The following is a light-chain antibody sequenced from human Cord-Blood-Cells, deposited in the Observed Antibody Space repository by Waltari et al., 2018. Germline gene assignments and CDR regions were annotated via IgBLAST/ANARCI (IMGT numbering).Light chain of an antibody. Sequence: IQMTQSPSSLSASVGDRVTITCRASQSISTYLNWYQQKPGKAPKLLSYAASSLQSGVPSKFSGSGSGTDFTLTISSLQPEYFATYYCQQSYSTLTFGGGTKVEIK. CDR1: QSISTY. V-gene: IGKV1-39*01. CDR2: AAS. CDR3: QQSYSTLT. J-gene: IGKJ4*01.